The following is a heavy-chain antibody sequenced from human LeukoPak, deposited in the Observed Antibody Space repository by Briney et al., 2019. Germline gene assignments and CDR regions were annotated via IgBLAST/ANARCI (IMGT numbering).Heavy chain of an antibody. CDR1: GFAFSTHN. Sequence: GSLRLSFAASGFAFSTHNMNWVRQAPGKGLEWVSSIDRDSSYIYYADSLKGRFTISRDNAKNSLYLQMNSLGAEDTAVYYCASHFAHWGSHLFGYWGQGILVTVSS. CDR2: IDRDSSYI. CDR3: ASHFAHWGSHLFGY. J-gene: IGHJ4*02. D-gene: IGHD7-27*01. V-gene: IGHV3-21*01.